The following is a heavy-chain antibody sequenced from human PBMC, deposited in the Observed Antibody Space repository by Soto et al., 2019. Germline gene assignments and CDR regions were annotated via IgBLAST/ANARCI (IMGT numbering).Heavy chain of an antibody. CDR2: MNPNSGNT. D-gene: IGHD2-8*01. Sequence: ASVKVSCKASGYTFTSYDINWVRQATGQGLEWMGWMNPNSGNTGYAQKFQGRVTMTRNTSISTAYMELSSLRSEDTAVYYCARARRDIVLMVHVYYYYYMDVWGKGTTVTVSS. CDR3: ARARRDIVLMVHVYYYYYMDV. V-gene: IGHV1-8*01. J-gene: IGHJ6*03. CDR1: GYTFTSYD.